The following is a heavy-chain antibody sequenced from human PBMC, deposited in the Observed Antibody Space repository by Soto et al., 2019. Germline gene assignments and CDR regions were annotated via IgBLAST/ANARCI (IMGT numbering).Heavy chain of an antibody. Sequence: QVPLVESGGGVVQPGRSLRLSCGASGFTFSSYGMHWVRQAPGKGLEWVAVISYDGSNKYYADSVKGRFTNSRDNAKNTLYLQMNSLRAEDTAVYYCAHSSSTAYGYFDLWGRGTLVTVSS. CDR2: ISYDGSNK. J-gene: IGHJ2*01. CDR3: AHSSSTAYGYFDL. D-gene: IGHD6-6*01. V-gene: IGHV3-30*03. CDR1: GFTFSSYG.